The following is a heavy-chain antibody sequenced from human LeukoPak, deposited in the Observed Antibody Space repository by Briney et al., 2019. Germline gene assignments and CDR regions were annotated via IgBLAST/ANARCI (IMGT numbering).Heavy chain of an antibody. CDR1: GGTFSSYA. Sequence: ASVKVSCKASGGTFSSYAISWVRQAPGQGLEWMGGIIPIFGTANYAQKFQGRVTITADKSTGTAYMELSSLRSEDTAVYYCARAIVPAIRFYYYYYGMDVWGKGTTVTVSS. J-gene: IGHJ6*04. V-gene: IGHV1-69*06. CDR2: IIPIFGTA. D-gene: IGHD2-2*01. CDR3: ARAIVPAIRFYYYYYGMDV.